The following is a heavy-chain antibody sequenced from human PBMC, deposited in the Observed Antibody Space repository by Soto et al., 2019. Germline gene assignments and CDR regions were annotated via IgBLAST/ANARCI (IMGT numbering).Heavy chain of an antibody. CDR2: ISSSGSTI. V-gene: IGHV3-11*01. CDR3: ARDQRYSGYDFYYYYYMDV. J-gene: IGHJ6*03. D-gene: IGHD5-12*01. CDR1: GFPFSDYY. Sequence: GGSLRLSCAASGFPFSDYYMSWIRQAPGKGLEWVSYISSSGSTIYYADSVKGRFTISRDNAKNSLYLQMNSLRAEDTAVYYCARDQRYSGYDFYYYYYMDVWGKGTTVTVSS.